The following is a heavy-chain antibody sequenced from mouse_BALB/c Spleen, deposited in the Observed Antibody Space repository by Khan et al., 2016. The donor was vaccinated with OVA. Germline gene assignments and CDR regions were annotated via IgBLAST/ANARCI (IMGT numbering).Heavy chain of an antibody. D-gene: IGHD2-10*01. Sequence: EVQLQESGPSLVKPSQTLSLTCSVTGDSITSGYWNWIRKFPGNKLGYMGYISYSGSTYYNPSLKSRISITRDTSKNQHYLQLNSMTTEDSATYYCAGTSYYGNYYFDYWGQGTTLTVSS. CDR2: ISYSGST. CDR1: GDSITSGY. CDR3: AGTSYYGNYYFDY. J-gene: IGHJ2*01. V-gene: IGHV3-8*02.